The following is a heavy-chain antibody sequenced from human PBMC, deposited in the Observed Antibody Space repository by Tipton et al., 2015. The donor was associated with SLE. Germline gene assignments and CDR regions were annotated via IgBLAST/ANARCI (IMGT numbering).Heavy chain of an antibody. V-gene: IGHV4-34*01. CDR1: GGSFSGYY. J-gene: IGHJ6*03. CDR2: INHRGST. CDR3: ARARGATEDHDYYYMDV. Sequence: GLVKPSETLSLTCAVYGGSFSGYYWSWIRQPPGKGLEWIGEINHRGSTNYKPSLKSRVTISGDTSKNQFSLRLNSVTSADTAVYYCARARGATEDHDYYYMDVWGKGTTVTVSS. D-gene: IGHD1-26*01.